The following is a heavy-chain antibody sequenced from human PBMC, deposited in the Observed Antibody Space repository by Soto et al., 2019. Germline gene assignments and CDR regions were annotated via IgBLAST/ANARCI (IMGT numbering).Heavy chain of an antibody. V-gene: IGHV4-30-4*01. D-gene: IGHD2-15*01. Sequence: SETLSLTCTVSGGSISSGDYYWSWIRQPPGKGLGWIGYIYYSGSTYYNPSLKSRVTISVDTSKNQFSLNLSSVTAADTAVYYCARRWGRSFDYWGQGTLVTVSS. CDR3: ARRWGRSFDY. J-gene: IGHJ4*02. CDR1: GGSISSGDYY. CDR2: IYYSGST.